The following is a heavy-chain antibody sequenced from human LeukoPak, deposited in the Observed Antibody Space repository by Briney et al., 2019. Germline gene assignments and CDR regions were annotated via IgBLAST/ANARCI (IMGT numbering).Heavy chain of an antibody. J-gene: IGHJ4*01. V-gene: IGHV1-2*02. CDR3: ARDPDSSSWFDY. CDR1: GYTFTGYY. D-gene: IGHD6-13*01. CDR2: INPNSGGT. Sequence: GASVKVSCKASGYTFTGYYMHWVRQAAGQGLEWMGWINPNSGGTKYAQKFQGRVTMTWDTSISTAYMELSSLRSDDTAVYYCARDPDSSSWFDYWGQGALVTVSS.